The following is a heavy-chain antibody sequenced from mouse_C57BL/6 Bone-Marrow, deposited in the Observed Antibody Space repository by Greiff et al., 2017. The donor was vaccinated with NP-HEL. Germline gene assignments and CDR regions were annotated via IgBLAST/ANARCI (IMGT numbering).Heavy chain of an antibody. V-gene: IGHV5-4*01. Sequence: DVHLVESGGGLVKPGGSLKLSCAASGFTFSSYAMSWVRQTPEKRLEWVATISDGGSYTYYPDNVKGRFTISRDNAKNNLYLQMSHLKSEDTAMYYCARDDGYYPWYFDVWGTGTTVTVSS. J-gene: IGHJ1*03. D-gene: IGHD2-3*01. CDR3: ARDDGYYPWYFDV. CDR2: ISDGGSYT. CDR1: GFTFSSYA.